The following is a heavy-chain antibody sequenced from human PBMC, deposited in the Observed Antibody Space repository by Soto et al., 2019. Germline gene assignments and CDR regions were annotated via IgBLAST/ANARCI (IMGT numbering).Heavy chain of an antibody. J-gene: IGHJ5*02. CDR3: ARAIITMVRGVIRWFDP. D-gene: IGHD3-10*01. V-gene: IGHV4-34*01. Sequence: PSETLSLTCAVYGGSFSGYYWSWIRQPPGKGLEWIGEINHSGSTNYNPSLKSRVTISVDTSKNQFSLKLSSVTAADTAVYYCARAIITMVRGVIRWFDPWGQGTLVTVSS. CDR2: INHSGST. CDR1: GGSFSGYY.